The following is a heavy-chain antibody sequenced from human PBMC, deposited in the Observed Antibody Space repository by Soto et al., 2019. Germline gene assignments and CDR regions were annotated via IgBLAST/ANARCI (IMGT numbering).Heavy chain of an antibody. CDR3: AHRSRGYAYYFDR. D-gene: IGHD5-12*01. V-gene: IGHV2-5*02. CDR1: GFSLSTRGVG. CDR2: IFWDDDK. Sequence: QITLKESGPTLVKPTQTLTLTCSFSGFSLSTRGVGVGWIRQPPGKALEWLALIFWDDDKWYSPSLRSRLTITEDASKSQVVLAMTNMDLLDTATYYCAHRSRGYAYYFDRWGQGTLVTVSS. J-gene: IGHJ4*02.